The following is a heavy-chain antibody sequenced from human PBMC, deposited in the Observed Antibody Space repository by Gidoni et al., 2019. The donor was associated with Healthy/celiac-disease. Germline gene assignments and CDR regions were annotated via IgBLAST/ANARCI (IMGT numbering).Heavy chain of an antibody. CDR3: AKGGAAAGTNYFDY. V-gene: IGHV3-30*18. J-gene: IGHJ4*02. CDR1: GFTFSSYG. D-gene: IGHD6-13*01. Sequence: QVQLVQSGGGVVQPGRSLRLSCAASGFTFSSYGMHWVRQAPGKGLEWVGVISYDGSNKYYADSVKGRFTISRDNSKNTLYLQMNSLRAEDTAVYYCAKGGAAAGTNYFDYWGQGTLVTVSS. CDR2: ISYDGSNK.